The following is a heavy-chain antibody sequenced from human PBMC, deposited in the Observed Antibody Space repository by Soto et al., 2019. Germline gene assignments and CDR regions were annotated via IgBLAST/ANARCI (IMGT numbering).Heavy chain of an antibody. Sequence: GGSLRLSCTDSGFSFNTYVMDWVRQAPGKGLEWVARILYDGSKEYYADPVKGRFTISRDNSKNTLYLQMDRLRVEDTAVYFCAKGLALMADHWGQGTLVTVSS. CDR2: ILYDGSKE. CDR3: AKGLALMADH. J-gene: IGHJ4*02. D-gene: IGHD2-21*01. V-gene: IGHV3-30*18. CDR1: GFSFNTYV.